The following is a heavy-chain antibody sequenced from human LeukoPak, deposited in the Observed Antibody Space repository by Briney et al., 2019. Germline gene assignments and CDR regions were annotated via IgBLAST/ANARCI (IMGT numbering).Heavy chain of an antibody. V-gene: IGHV3-30*04. Sequence: PGRSLRLSCAASGFAFSSYAMHWVRQAPGKGLEWVALISYDGSDKYYADSVKGRFTISRDNSENTLYLQMNSLRAEDTAVYYCARGNDFGLDPWGQGTLVTVSS. CDR1: GFAFSSYA. J-gene: IGHJ5*02. CDR3: ARGNDFGLDP. D-gene: IGHD3-3*01. CDR2: ISYDGSDK.